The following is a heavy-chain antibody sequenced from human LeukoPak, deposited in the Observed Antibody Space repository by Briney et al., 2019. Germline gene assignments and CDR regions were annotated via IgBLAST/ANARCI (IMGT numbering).Heavy chain of an antibody. Sequence: PRKPLRLSCAASGFSFSNYGMHWVRQAPGKGLEWLAHMSYDGSNEYYADSVKGRFTISRDNSKKTLYLQMESLGTEDTAVYYCARGLGNWNCRLDSWGQGTLVTVSS. CDR2: MSYDGSNE. D-gene: IGHD1-7*01. CDR1: GFSFSNYG. CDR3: ARGLGNWNCRLDS. J-gene: IGHJ4*02. V-gene: IGHV3-30*03.